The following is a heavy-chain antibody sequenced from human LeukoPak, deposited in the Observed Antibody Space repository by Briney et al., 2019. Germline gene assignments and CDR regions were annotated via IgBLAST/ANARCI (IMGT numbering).Heavy chain of an antibody. CDR1: GGSISSGGYS. CDR3: ARGGEQHQGPVYFQH. CDR2: IYHSGST. D-gene: IGHD6-13*01. J-gene: IGHJ1*01. Sequence: SETLSLTCAVSGGSISSGGYSWSWIRQPPGKGLEWIGYIYHSGSTYYNPSLKSRVTISVDRSKNQFSLKLSSVTAADTAVYYYARGGEQHQGPVYFQHWGQGTLVTVSS. V-gene: IGHV4-30-2*01.